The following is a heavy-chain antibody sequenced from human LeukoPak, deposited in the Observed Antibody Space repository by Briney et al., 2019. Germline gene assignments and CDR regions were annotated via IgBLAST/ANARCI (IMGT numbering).Heavy chain of an antibody. Sequence: GGSLRLSCAASGFTFSSYSMNWVRQAPGKGLEWVSSISSSSSYIYYADSVKGRFTISRDNSKNTLYLQMNSLRAEDTAVYYCAKVPRGYSYGYDAFDIWGQGTMVTVS. CDR1: GFTFSSYS. V-gene: IGHV3-21*04. J-gene: IGHJ3*02. CDR3: AKVPRGYSYGYDAFDI. D-gene: IGHD5-18*01. CDR2: ISSSSSYI.